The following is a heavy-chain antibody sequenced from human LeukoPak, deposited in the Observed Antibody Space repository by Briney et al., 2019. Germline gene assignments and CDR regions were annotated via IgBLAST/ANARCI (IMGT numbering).Heavy chain of an antibody. CDR3: ARQQLVLRGMDV. J-gene: IGHJ6*02. CDR1: GYSINNYW. D-gene: IGHD6-13*01. V-gene: IGHV5-51*01. CDR2: IYPADSDI. Sequence: GESLKISCKGSGYSINNYWIGWVRQMPGKGLEWMGIIYPADSDIRYSPSFQGQVTISADKSISTAYLQWSSLKASDTAMYYCARQQLVLRGMDVWGQGTTVTVSS.